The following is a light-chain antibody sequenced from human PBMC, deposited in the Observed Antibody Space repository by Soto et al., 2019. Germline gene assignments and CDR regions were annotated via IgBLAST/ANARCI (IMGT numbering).Light chain of an antibody. V-gene: IGLV2-14*01. CDR1: SSDVGGYNH. Sequence: QSVLTQPASVSGSPGQSITISCTGASSDVGGYNHVSWYQQHPGKAPKLMIYDVSSRPSGVSNRFSGSKAADTASLTISGLRAEDEAIYYCSSFTTTDTPMVFGGGTKLTVL. CDR2: DVS. J-gene: IGLJ2*01. CDR3: SSFTTTDTPMV.